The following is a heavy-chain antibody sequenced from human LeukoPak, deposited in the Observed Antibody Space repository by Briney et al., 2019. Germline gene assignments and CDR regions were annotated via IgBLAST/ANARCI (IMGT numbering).Heavy chain of an antibody. J-gene: IGHJ5*02. CDR3: ARALNYDILTGYSNWFDP. D-gene: IGHD3-9*01. Sequence: ASVNVSCKASGYTFTSYGISWVRQAPGQGLEWMGWISAYNGNTNYAQKLQGRVTMTTDTSTSTAYMELRSLRSDDTAVYYCARALNYDILTGYSNWFDPWGQGTLVTVSS. V-gene: IGHV1-18*04. CDR2: ISAYNGNT. CDR1: GYTFTSYG.